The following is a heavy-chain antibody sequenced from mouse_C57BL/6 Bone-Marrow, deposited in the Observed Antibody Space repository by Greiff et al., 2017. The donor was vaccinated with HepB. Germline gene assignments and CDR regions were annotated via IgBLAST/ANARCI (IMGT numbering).Heavy chain of an antibody. J-gene: IGHJ2*01. V-gene: IGHV1-61*01. Sequence: LQQPGAELVRPGSSVKLSCKASGYTFTSYWMDWVKQRPGQGLEWIGNIYPSDSETHYNQKFKDKATLTVDKSSSTAYMQLSSLTSEDSAVYYCARESLYYDYDGYYFDYWGQGTTLTVSS. CDR2: IYPSDSET. D-gene: IGHD2-4*01. CDR3: ARESLYYDYDGYYFDY. CDR1: GYTFTSYW.